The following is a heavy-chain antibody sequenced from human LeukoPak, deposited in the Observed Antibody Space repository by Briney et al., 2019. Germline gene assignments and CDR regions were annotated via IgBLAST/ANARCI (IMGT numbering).Heavy chain of an antibody. V-gene: IGHV4-39*01. Sequence: KPSETLSLTCVVSGGSISSSSYYWGWIRQPPGKGLEWIGSIYYSGSTYYNPSLKSRVTISVDTSKNQFSLKLSSVTAADTAVYYCARYPHTMKGAFDIWGQGTMVTVSS. D-gene: IGHD3-22*01. J-gene: IGHJ3*02. CDR2: IYYSGST. CDR3: ARYPHTMKGAFDI. CDR1: GGSISSSSYY.